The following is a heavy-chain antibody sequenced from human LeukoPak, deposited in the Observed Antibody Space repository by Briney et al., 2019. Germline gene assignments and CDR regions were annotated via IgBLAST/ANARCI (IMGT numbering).Heavy chain of an antibody. CDR2: ISAYNGNT. D-gene: IGHD3-3*01. J-gene: IGHJ6*04. Sequence: ASVKVSCRASGYTFTSYGISWVRQAPGQGPEWMGWISAYNGNTNYAQKLQGRVTMTTDTSTSTAYMELRSLRSDDTAVYYCARDFDDFWSGYPLGSLWDVWGKGTTVTVSS. CDR3: ARDFDDFWSGYPLGSLWDV. CDR1: GYTFTSYG. V-gene: IGHV1-18*01.